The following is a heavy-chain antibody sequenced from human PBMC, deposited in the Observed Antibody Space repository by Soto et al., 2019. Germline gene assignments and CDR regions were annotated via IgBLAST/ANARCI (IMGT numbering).Heavy chain of an antibody. CDR1: GGSISSSSYY. J-gene: IGHJ4*02. CDR2: IYYSGST. V-gene: IGHV4-39*01. D-gene: IGHD2-2*01. CDR3: ARVRRSYCSSTSCYYFDY. Sequence: SETLSLTCTVSGGSISSSSYYWGWIRQPPGKGLEWIGSIYYSGSTYYNPSLKSRVTISVDTSKNQFSLKLSSVTAADTAVYYCARVRRSYCSSTSCYYFDYWGQGTLVTVSS.